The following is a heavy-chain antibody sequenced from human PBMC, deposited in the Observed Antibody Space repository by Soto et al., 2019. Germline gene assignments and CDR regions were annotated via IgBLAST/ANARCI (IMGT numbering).Heavy chain of an antibody. V-gene: IGHV1-3*01. CDR3: ARDGASGITIFGVVIMMGFFDY. D-gene: IGHD3-3*01. CDR1: GYTFTSYA. Sequence: ASVKVSCKASGYTFTSYAMHWVRQAPGQRLEWMGWINAGNGNTKYSQKFQGRVTITRDTSASTAYMELSSLRSEDTAVYYCARDGASGITIFGVVIMMGFFDYWGQGTLVTV. CDR2: INAGNGNT. J-gene: IGHJ4*02.